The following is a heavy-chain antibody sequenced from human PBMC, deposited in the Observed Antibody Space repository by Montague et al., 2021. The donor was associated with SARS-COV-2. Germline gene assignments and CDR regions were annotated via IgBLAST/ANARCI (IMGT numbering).Heavy chain of an antibody. CDR2: VHYTGST. CDR1: GGSMSGYY. V-gene: IGHV4-59*01. CDR3: ARAQNTCFIANCVNYFDF. Sequence: SETLSLTCEVSGGSMSGYYWTWIRQSPGKGLEWIGYVHYTGSTKYNPSLKTRVSLSLDTLKNHFSLHLSSVTVADTAIYFCARAQNTCFIANCVNYFDFWGLGALVTVSS. J-gene: IGHJ4*02. D-gene: IGHD1-1*01.